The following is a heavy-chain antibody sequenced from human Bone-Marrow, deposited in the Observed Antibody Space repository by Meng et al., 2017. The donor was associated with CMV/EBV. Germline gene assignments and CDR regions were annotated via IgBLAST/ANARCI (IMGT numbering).Heavy chain of an antibody. CDR3: VISQMDH. J-gene: IGHJ1*01. CDR1: GFTFSDYW. Sequence: GESLKISCAASGFTFSDYWMHWVRQVPGKGLVWVSRINSDGSKTNYVDFVKGRFTISRDNAKNVLYMEMNSLRLDDTAVYFCVISQMDHWGQGALVTVSS. CDR2: INSDGSKT. D-gene: IGHD5-24*01. V-gene: IGHV3-74*01.